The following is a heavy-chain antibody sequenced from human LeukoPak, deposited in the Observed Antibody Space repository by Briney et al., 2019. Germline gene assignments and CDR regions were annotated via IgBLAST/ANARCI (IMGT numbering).Heavy chain of an antibody. Sequence: PSETLSLTCTVSGGSISSYYWSWIRQPPGKGLEWIGYIHYSGSTNYNPSLKSRVTISVDTSKNQFSLKLSSVTAADTAVYYCAREYSSGWYYFDYRGQGTLVTVSS. V-gene: IGHV4-59*01. J-gene: IGHJ4*02. D-gene: IGHD6-19*01. CDR3: AREYSSGWYYFDY. CDR2: IHYSGST. CDR1: GGSISSYY.